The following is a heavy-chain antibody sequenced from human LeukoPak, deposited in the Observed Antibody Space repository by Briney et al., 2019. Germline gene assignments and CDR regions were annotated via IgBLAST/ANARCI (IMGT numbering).Heavy chain of an antibody. CDR2: ISGSGGST. V-gene: IGHV3-23*01. D-gene: IGHD6-13*01. J-gene: IGHJ4*02. Sequence: GGSLRLSCAASGFTFSSYAMSWVRQAPGKGLEWVSAISGSGGSTYYADSVKGRFTISRDNSKNTPYLQMNSLRAEDTAVYYCAKDRVPYSSPPDYWGQGTLVTVSS. CDR1: GFTFSSYA. CDR3: AKDRVPYSSPPDY.